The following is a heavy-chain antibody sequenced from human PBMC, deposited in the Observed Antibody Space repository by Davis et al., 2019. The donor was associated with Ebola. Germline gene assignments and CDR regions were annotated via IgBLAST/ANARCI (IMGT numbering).Heavy chain of an antibody. CDR3: ARDHHSAGWDWFDP. V-gene: IGHV4-59*01. D-gene: IGHD6-25*01. CDR2: IYYSGST. J-gene: IGHJ5*02. Sequence: SETLSLTCTVSGGSISSYYWSWIRQPPGKGLEWIGYIYYSGSTNYNPSLKSRVTISVDTSKNQFSLKLSSVTAADTAVYYCARDHHSAGWDWFDPWGQGTLVTVSS. CDR1: GGSISSYY.